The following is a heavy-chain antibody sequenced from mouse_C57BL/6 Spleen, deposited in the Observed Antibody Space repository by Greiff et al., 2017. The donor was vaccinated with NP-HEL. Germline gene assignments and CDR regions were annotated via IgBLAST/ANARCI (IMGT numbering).Heavy chain of an antibody. D-gene: IGHD3-3*01. J-gene: IGHJ4*01. CDR2: INPNNGGT. CDR3: ARGGTGLYYAMDY. Sequence: EVQLQQSGPELVKPGASVKISCKASGYTFTDYYMNWVKQSHGKSLEWIGDINPNNGGTSYNQKFKGKATLTVDKSSSTAYMELRSLTSEDSAVYYCARGGTGLYYAMDYWGQGTSVTVSS. CDR1: GYTFTDYY. V-gene: IGHV1-26*01.